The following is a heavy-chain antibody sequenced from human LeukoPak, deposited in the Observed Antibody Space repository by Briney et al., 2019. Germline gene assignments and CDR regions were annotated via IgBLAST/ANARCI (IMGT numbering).Heavy chain of an antibody. V-gene: IGHV4-61*02. CDR3: ASERGGARDYPPGFDY. J-gene: IGHJ4*02. CDR1: GGSISSGSYY. D-gene: IGHD4-11*01. Sequence: SETLSLTCTVSGGSISSGSYYWSWIRQPAGKGLEWIGRIYTSGNTNYNPSLKSRVTISVDTSKNQFSLKLSSVTAADTAVYYCASERGGARDYPPGFDYWGQGTLVTVSS. CDR2: IYTSGNT.